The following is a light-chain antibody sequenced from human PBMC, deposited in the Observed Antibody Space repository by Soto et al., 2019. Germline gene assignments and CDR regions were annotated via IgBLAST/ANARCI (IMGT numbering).Light chain of an antibody. CDR3: QQYHSWPAGLT. CDR2: GAS. CDR1: QSVSGN. V-gene: IGKV3-15*01. Sequence: EVVMTQSPATLSVSPGERVTLSCTASQSVSGNLAWYQQKPGQAPRLLIHGASTRATDIPARFSGSGSGTEFTLTITSLQSEDFAVSYCQQYHSWPAGLTFGGATRLEIK. J-gene: IGKJ4*01.